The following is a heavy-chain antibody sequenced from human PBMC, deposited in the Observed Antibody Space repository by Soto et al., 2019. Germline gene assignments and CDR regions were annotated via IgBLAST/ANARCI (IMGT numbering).Heavy chain of an antibody. D-gene: IGHD6-13*01. CDR3: ARWSLYSRSCLYYFDS. V-gene: IGHV5-51*01. CDR2: IYPGDSDT. J-gene: IGHJ4*01. Sequence: KGLEWMGIIYPGDSDTRYTPSFQGQVTISADKSISTAYLQWSSLQASDTAIYYCARWSLYSRSCLYYFDSWRHGTLVTVSS.